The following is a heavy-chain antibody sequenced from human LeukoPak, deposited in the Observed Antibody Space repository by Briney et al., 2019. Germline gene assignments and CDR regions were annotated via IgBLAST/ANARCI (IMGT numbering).Heavy chain of an antibody. Sequence: GGSLRLSCAASGFTFSSYEMNWVRQAPGKGLEWVSYISSSGSTIYYADSVKGRFTISRDNAKNSLYLQMNSLRAEDTAVYYCARVDTAMVRFYDYYYMDVRGKGTTVTVSS. V-gene: IGHV3-48*03. CDR3: ARVDTAMVRFYDYYYMDV. D-gene: IGHD5-18*01. CDR2: ISSSGSTI. J-gene: IGHJ6*03. CDR1: GFTFSSYE.